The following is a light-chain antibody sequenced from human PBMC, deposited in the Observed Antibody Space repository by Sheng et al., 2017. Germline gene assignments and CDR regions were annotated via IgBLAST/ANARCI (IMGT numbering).Light chain of an antibody. Sequence: QSVLTQPPSVSGAPGQRVTISCTGSSSNIGTGYDVHWYQQLPRAAPKLLIYGNTNRPSGVPDRFSGSKSDTSASLAITGLQAEDEATYYCSSFGGSNNGVFGGGTKLTVL. CDR3: SSFGGSNNGV. CDR2: GNT. V-gene: IGLV1-40*01. CDR1: SSNIGTGYD. J-gene: IGLJ3*02.